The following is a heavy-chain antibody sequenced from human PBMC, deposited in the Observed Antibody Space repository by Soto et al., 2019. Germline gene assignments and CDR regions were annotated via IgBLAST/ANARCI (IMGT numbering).Heavy chain of an antibody. D-gene: IGHD5-18*01. Sequence: GAAVKVSCKASGYTFTSYGISWVRHAPGQGLEWMGWISAYNGNTNYAQKLQGRVTMTTDTSTSTAYMELRSLRSDDTAVYYCARIQLRNTYYYCGMDVWGQGTTVTVSS. CDR3: ARIQLRNTYYYCGMDV. CDR1: GYTFTSYG. CDR2: ISAYNGNT. V-gene: IGHV1-18*04. J-gene: IGHJ6*02.